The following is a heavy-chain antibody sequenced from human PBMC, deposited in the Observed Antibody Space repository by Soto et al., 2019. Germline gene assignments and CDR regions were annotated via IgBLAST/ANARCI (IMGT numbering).Heavy chain of an antibody. D-gene: IGHD2-2*01. CDR2: IFPGGVNI. V-gene: IGHV1-46*01. CDR3: AREYCISTSCYALTLGMDV. CDR1: GYSFTRHY. J-gene: IGHJ6*02. Sequence: ASVKVSCKAIGYSFTRHYMHWVRQAPGQGLEWMGTIFPGGVNIAYAQEFEGRVTMTKDTTTSTVYMELNSLTSEDTAVYYCAREYCISTSCYALTLGMDVWGQGTTVTVSS.